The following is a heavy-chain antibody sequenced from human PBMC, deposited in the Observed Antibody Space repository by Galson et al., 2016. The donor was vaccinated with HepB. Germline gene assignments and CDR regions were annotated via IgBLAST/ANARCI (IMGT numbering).Heavy chain of an antibody. CDR1: GFTFTSYW. J-gene: IGHJ4*02. Sequence: SLRLSCAASGFTFTSYWMNWVRQTPGKGLELVANTDQGGNNKYYVGSVQGRFTISRDNVKNSVVLQMNSLRAEDTAIYYCATLGHGTHDYWGQGTLVTVSS. CDR2: TDQGGNNK. V-gene: IGHV3-7*03. D-gene: IGHD3-16*01. CDR3: ATLGHGTHDY.